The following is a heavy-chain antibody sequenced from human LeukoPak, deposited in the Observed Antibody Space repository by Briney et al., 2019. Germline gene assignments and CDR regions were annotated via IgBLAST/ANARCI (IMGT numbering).Heavy chain of an antibody. CDR2: ISWNSGSI. Sequence: PGRSLRLSCAASGFTFDDYAMHWVRQAPGKGLEWVSGISWNSGSIGYADSVKGRFTISRDNAKNPLYLQMNSLRAEDTALYYCAKAAVAGTGRFDYWGQGTLVTASS. J-gene: IGHJ4*02. D-gene: IGHD6-19*01. V-gene: IGHV3-9*01. CDR3: AKAAVAGTGRFDY. CDR1: GFTFDDYA.